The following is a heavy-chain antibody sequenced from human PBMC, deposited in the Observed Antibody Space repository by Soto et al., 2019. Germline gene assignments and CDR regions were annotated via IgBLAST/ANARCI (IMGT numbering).Heavy chain of an antibody. V-gene: IGHV4-59*01. Sequence: PSETLSLSCTVSGDSISSYYWSWIRQPPGKRLEWIGYIYYTGSTNYNPSLKSRVTISVDTSKNQFSLKLSSVTAADTAVYYCARDWGTHDSSGYYSQYNWFDPWGQGTLVTVSS. D-gene: IGHD3-22*01. CDR1: GDSISSYY. CDR3: ARDWGTHDSSGYYSQYNWFDP. CDR2: IYYTGST. J-gene: IGHJ5*02.